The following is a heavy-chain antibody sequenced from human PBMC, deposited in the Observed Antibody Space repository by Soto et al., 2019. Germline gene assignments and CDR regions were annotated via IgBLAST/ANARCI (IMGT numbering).Heavy chain of an antibody. CDR2: ISGSGNTS. J-gene: IGHJ4*02. V-gene: IGHV3-23*01. CDR3: AKDRGRTWYEDY. CDR1: GFTFSSYA. D-gene: IGHD6-13*01. Sequence: EVQLLESGGGLVQPGGSLRLSCAASGFTFSSYAMTWVRQAPGKGLEWVSAISGSGNTSYYADSVKGRFTISRDSSKKMLYLQMNSLRPEDTVVYYCAKDRGRTWYEDYWGQGTLVTVSS.